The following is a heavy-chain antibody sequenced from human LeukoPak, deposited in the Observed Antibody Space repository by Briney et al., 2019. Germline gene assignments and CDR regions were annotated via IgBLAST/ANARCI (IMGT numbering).Heavy chain of an antibody. J-gene: IGHJ6*02. CDR3: ARALFQGYSSGWDDYYYGMDV. V-gene: IGHV1-46*01. CDR1: GYTFTSYY. D-gene: IGHD6-19*01. Sequence: ASVKVSCKASGYTFTSYYMHWVRQAPGQGLEWMGIINPSGDSTSYAQKFQGRVTMTRDTSTSTVYMKLSSLRSEDTAVYYCARALFQGYSSGWDDYYYGMDVWGQGTTVTVSS. CDR2: INPSGDST.